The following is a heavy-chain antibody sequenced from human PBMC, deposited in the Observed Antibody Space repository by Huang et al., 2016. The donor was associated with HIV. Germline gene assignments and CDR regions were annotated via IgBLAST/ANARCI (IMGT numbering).Heavy chain of an antibody. J-gene: IGHJ6*03. Sequence: QVHLVQSGAEVKKPGSSVRVSCTASGGSFKISGISWVRQAPGQVLEWLGGILRMLWRANYAQKMGSRVTITARESTTTVYMDRTSLRPEDTAVYYCASGASYEIGTPYYSGWHYSMDVWGEGTTVTVSS. CDR2: ILRMLWRA. CDR1: GGSFKISG. CDR3: ASGASYEIGTPYYSGWHYSMDV. V-gene: IGHV1-69*13. D-gene: IGHD3-10*01.